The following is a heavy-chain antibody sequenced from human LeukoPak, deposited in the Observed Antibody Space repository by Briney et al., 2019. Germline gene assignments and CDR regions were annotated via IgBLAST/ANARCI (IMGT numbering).Heavy chain of an antibody. CDR1: GFTFSTYA. CDR3: AKASIIGGYASPGLTGNDFGMDV. Sequence: QPGGSLRLSCAASGFTFSTYAITWVRQAPGKGPEWVSVISGSAGSTYYAESVKGRFTISKDNSKDTLYLQMNSLSPEDTDVYYCAKASIIGGYASPGLTGNDFGMDVWGRGTTVTVSS. J-gene: IGHJ6*02. D-gene: IGHD5-12*01. V-gene: IGHV3-23*01. CDR2: ISGSAGST.